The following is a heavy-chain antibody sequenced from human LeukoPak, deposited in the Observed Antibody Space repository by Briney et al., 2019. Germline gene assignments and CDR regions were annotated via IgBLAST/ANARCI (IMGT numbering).Heavy chain of an antibody. Sequence: SETLSLTCTVSGGSMSNYYWSWNRQPPGKGLEWIGYIYYSGSTNYNPSLKSRVTISVDTSKNKFSLKLRSVTAADTAVYYCARVCGGDCYPLGFDPWGQRTMVAVSS. J-gene: IGHJ5*02. CDR1: GGSMSNYY. V-gene: IGHV4-59*01. D-gene: IGHD2-21*02. CDR2: IYYSGST. CDR3: ARVCGGDCYPLGFDP.